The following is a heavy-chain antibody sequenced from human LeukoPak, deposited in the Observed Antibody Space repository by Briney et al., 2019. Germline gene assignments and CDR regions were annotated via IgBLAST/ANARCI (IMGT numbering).Heavy chain of an antibody. CDR2: ISSSGSTM. J-gene: IGHJ2*01. CDR1: GFSCSSYD. Sequence: GGSLRLSSAASGFSCSSYDRNGGRQAPGKGLEWISYISSSGSTMYYGESVKGRFTISRDNVWTSVSLNMNSLRAEDTAIYYCVVLRRRSTRYLVLGARGTLVTVSS. V-gene: IGHV3-48*03. D-gene: IGHD2-8*01. CDR3: VVLRRRSTRYLVL.